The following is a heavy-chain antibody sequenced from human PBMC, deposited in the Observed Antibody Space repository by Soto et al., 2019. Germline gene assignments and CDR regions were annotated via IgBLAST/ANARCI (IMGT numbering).Heavy chain of an antibody. CDR1: GGSFGGYY. Sequence: SETLSLTCAVYGGSFGGYYWSWIRQPPGKGLEWIGEINHSGSTNYNPSLKSRVTISVDTSKNQFSLKLSSVTAADTAVYYCARRVVVTANRFDYWGQGTLVTVSS. J-gene: IGHJ4*02. V-gene: IGHV4-34*01. CDR2: INHSGST. CDR3: ARRVVVTANRFDY. D-gene: IGHD2-21*02.